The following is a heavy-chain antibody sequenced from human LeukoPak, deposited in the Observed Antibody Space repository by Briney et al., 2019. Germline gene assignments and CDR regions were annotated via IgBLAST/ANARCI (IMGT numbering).Heavy chain of an antibody. Sequence: GGSLRLSCAVSGITLNNYGMSWVRQAPGKGLEWVAGISGSGGRTSYADSVKGRFTISRDNPKNTLYLQMNSLGAEDTAVYYCAKALLTFGGVIVTSFDYWGQGTLVTVSS. J-gene: IGHJ4*02. V-gene: IGHV3-23*01. D-gene: IGHD3-16*02. CDR1: GITLNNYG. CDR3: AKALLTFGGVIVTSFDY. CDR2: ISGSGGRT.